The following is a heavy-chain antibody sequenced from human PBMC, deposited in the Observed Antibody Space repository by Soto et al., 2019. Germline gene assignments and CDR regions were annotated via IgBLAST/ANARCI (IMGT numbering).Heavy chain of an antibody. J-gene: IGHJ5*02. Sequence: QVQLQESGPGLVKPSETLSLTCTVSGGSISSYYWSWIRQPPGKGLEWIGYIYYSGSTNYNPSLKSRXXIXVXXSKNQFSLKLSSVTAADTAVYYCARGSGGDWPFDPWGQGTLVTVSS. V-gene: IGHV4-59*01. CDR3: ARGSGGDWPFDP. CDR1: GGSISSYY. D-gene: IGHD2-21*02. CDR2: IYYSGST.